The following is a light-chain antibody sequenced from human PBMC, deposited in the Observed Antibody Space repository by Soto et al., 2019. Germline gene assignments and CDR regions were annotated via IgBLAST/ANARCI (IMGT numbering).Light chain of an antibody. V-gene: IGKV1-5*03. J-gene: IGKJ4*01. CDR2: KAS. Sequence: DIQMTQSPSTLSASVGDRVTITCRASQSISTWLAWYQQKPGKAPKLLIYKASNLEGGVPSRFSGSGSGTEFNITISSLQPDDFATYYCQQYNTYPPTFGGGTKVDIK. CDR3: QQYNTYPPT. CDR1: QSISTW.